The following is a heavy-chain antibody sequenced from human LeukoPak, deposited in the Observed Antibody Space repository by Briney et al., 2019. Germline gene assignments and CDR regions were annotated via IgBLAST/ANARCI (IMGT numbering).Heavy chain of an antibody. CDR3: ARLRPVRVVLAAMMDY. CDR1: GYSFTSYW. Sequence: GASLKISCKGSGYSFTSYWISWVRQLPGKGLEWMGRIDPSDSYTNYSPSFQGHVTISADKSISTAYLQWSSLKASDTAMYYCARLRPVRVVLAAMMDYWGQGTLVTVSS. CDR2: IDPSDSYT. J-gene: IGHJ4*02. V-gene: IGHV5-10-1*01. D-gene: IGHD2-2*01.